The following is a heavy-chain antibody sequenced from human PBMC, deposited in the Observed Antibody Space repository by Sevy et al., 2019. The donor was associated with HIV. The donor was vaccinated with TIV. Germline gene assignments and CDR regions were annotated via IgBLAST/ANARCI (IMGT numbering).Heavy chain of an antibody. CDR2: IKSKTDGGTT. CDR3: TTALTITMIYARGPSY. V-gene: IGHV3-15*07. D-gene: IGHD3-22*01. J-gene: IGHJ1*01. CDR1: GFTFTNAW. Sequence: RGSLRLSCAASGFTFTNAWMNWVRQAPGKGLEWVGRIKSKTDGGTTDYAAPVKGRFTISSDDSKNTLCLQMSRLKTEDTAVYYCTTALTITMIYARGPSYWGQGTLVTVSS.